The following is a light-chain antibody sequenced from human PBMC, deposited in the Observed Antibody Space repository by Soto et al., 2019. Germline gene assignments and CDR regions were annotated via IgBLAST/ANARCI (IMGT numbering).Light chain of an antibody. CDR1: SSDVGSYNL. J-gene: IGLJ3*02. V-gene: IGLV2-23*02. CDR2: EVS. CDR3: CSYAGSSTFPWV. Sequence: QSALTQPASVSGSPGQSITISCTGTSSDVGSYNLVSWYQQHPGKAPKLMIYEVSKRPSGVSNRFSGSKSGNTASLTISGLQAEDEADYYCCSYAGSSTFPWVFGGGTKLTV.